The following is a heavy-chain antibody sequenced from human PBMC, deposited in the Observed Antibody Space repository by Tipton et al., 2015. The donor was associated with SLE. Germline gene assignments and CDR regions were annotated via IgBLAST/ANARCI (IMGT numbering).Heavy chain of an antibody. V-gene: IGHV4-59*12. Sequence: TLSLTCTVSGGSITNNYWSWIRQTPGRGLELIGEIFHTGSTNYNTALQSRATISLDTSQTQFSLTLKSVTAADTAVYFCARGLPTWGAYVHFDSWGQGTLVSVSS. D-gene: IGHD7-27*01. CDR1: GGSITNNY. J-gene: IGHJ4*02. CDR2: IFHTGST. CDR3: ARGLPTWGAYVHFDS.